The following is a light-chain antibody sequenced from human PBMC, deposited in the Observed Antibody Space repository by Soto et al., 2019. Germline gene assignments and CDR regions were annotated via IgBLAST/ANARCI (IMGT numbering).Light chain of an antibody. CDR2: GAS. Sequence: EIVLTQSPGTLSLSPGERATLSCRASQSVSNNYLAWYQQKPGQAPRLLIYGASSRATGFPDRFSGSGSGTDFTLTISRLEPEDFAVYYRQQYGSSPRTFGQGTKVEIK. V-gene: IGKV3-20*01. CDR3: QQYGSSPRT. CDR1: QSVSNNY. J-gene: IGKJ1*01.